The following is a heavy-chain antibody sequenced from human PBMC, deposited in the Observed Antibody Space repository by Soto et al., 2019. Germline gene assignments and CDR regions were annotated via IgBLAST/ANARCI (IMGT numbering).Heavy chain of an antibody. CDR3: AHPRGYGVFDAVDI. D-gene: IGHD4-17*01. J-gene: IGHJ3*02. Sequence: PGGSLRLSCAASGFIFSTYAMNWVRQAPGEGLEWVSAISSNSDTTFYAESVRGRFTISRDNSVNTLYLQLSSLRTEDTAVYYCAHPRGYGVFDAVDICGQGTMVTVSS. CDR2: ISSNSDTT. V-gene: IGHV3-23*01. CDR1: GFIFSTYA.